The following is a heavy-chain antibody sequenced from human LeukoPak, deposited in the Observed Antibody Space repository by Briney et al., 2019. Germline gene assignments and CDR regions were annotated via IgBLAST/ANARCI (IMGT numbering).Heavy chain of an antibody. V-gene: IGHV4-59*08. CDR2: MDYSGSA. CDR1: GGSISDYY. J-gene: IGHJ4*01. D-gene: IGHD6-19*01. CDR3: ARRKRGSGGPFDS. Sequence: SETLSLTCSVSGGSISDYYWSWIRLSPGPGLEWIGYMDYSGSAAYNPSLRGRVTISIDTSKKQFSLEVTSVTAADTAVYFCARRKRGSGGPFDSWGHGTLVTVSS.